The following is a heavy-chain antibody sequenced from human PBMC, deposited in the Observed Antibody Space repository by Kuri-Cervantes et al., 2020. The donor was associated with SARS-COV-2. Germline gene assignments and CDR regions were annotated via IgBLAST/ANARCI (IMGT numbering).Heavy chain of an antibody. CDR3: ARRRGAITGPGGYFDY. CDR2: INHSGST. V-gene: IGHV4-34*01. CDR1: GGSFSGYY. Sequence: GSLRLSCAVYGGSFSGYYWSWIRQPPGKGLEWIGEINHSGSTNYNPSLKSRVTISVDTSKNQFSLKLSSVTAADTAVYYCARRRGAITGPGGYFDYWGQGALVTVSS. D-gene: IGHD1-1*01. J-gene: IGHJ4*02.